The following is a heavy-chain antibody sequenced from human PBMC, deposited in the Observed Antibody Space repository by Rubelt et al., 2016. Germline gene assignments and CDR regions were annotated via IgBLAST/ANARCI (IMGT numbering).Heavy chain of an antibody. CDR1: STSFSCYF. J-gene: IGHJ3*02. Sequence: HVQLQQWGAGLLKPSETLSLTCAVYSTSFSCYFWSWIRQPPGTGLEWIGEINHSGSTNYNPSPKSRVTVSVDTSKGQFYLRLWSVTAAYTAGYYCASHFDAFDIWGQGTMVTVSS. CDR2: INHSGST. V-gene: IGHV4-34*01. CDR3: ASHFDAFDI.